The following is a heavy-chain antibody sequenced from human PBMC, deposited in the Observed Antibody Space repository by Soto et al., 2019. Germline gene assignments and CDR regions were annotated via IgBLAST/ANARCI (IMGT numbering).Heavy chain of an antibody. Sequence: GGSLRLSCAASGFTFSSYGMHWVRQAPGKGLEWVAVISYDGSNKYYADSVKGRFTISRDNSKNTLYLQMNSLRAEDTAVYYCAKVRESSSWFYYYYGMDVWGQGTTVTVSS. CDR1: GFTFSSYG. V-gene: IGHV3-30*18. CDR2: ISYDGSNK. CDR3: AKVRESSSWFYYYYGMDV. D-gene: IGHD6-13*01. J-gene: IGHJ6*02.